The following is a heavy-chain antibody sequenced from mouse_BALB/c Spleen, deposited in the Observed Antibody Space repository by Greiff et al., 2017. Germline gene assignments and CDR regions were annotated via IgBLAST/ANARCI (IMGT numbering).Heavy chain of an antibody. J-gene: IGHJ2*01. Sequence: QVQLQQPGAELVRPGASVKLSCKASGYTFTSYWIHWVKQRPGQGLEWIGNIYPSDSYTNYNQKFKDKATLTVDKSSSTAYMQLSSPTSEDSAVYYCTRVATATLGDDYFDYWGQGTTLTVSS. V-gene: IGHV1-69*02. CDR1: GYTFTSYW. CDR2: IYPSDSYT. D-gene: IGHD1-2*01. CDR3: TRVATATLGDDYFDY.